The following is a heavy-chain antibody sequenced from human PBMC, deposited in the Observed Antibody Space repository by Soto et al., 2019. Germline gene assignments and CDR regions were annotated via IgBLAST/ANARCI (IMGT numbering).Heavy chain of an antibody. CDR3: AKDYVGGEVLLANLFDY. Sequence: EVQLLESGGGLVQPGGSLRLSCAASGFTFSSYAMSWVRQAPGKGLEWVSAISGSGGSTYYADSVKGRFTITRDNSKNRLYLQMNSLRAEDTAVYYCAKDYVGGEVLLANLFDYWGQGTLVTVSS. CDR1: GFTFSSYA. CDR2: ISGSGGST. J-gene: IGHJ4*02. V-gene: IGHV3-23*01. D-gene: IGHD3-16*01.